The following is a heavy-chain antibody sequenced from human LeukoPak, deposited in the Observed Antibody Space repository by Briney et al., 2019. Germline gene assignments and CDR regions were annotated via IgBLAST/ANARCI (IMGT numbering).Heavy chain of an antibody. CDR2: ISHDGNNK. CDR1: GFTFSSYG. D-gene: IGHD6-19*01. J-gene: IGHJ4*02. V-gene: IGHV3-30*18. CDR3: TKYPLGGWYLDD. Sequence: GGSLRLSCAASGFTFSSYGMHWVRQAPGKGLEWVGVISHDGNNKYYVDSVKGRFTISRDNSKNTLYLQMNSLRAGDTAVYYCTKYPLGGWYLDDWGQGTLVTVSS.